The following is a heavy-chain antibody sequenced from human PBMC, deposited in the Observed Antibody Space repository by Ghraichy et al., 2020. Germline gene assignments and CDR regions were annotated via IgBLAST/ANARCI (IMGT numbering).Heavy chain of an antibody. CDR1: GFTFSSYW. CDR2: IKQDGSEK. D-gene: IGHD3-22*01. V-gene: IGHV3-7*01. Sequence: GESLNISCVASGFTFSSYWMSWVRQAPGKGLEWVANIKQDGSEKYYVDSVKGRFTISRDNAKNSLYLQMNSLRAEDTAVDYCARDGFPYDSCGYPVGGCDYWRQGPVVIVSS. CDR3: ARDGFPYDSCGYPVGGCDY. J-gene: IGHJ4*02.